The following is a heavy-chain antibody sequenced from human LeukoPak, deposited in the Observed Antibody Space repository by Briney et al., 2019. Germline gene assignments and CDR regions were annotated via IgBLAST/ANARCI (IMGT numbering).Heavy chain of an antibody. CDR2: ITGSGGGT. CDR1: GFTFSSYA. J-gene: IGHJ4*02. CDR3: AKDRSMTTVVTPFGY. D-gene: IGHD4-23*01. V-gene: IGHV3-23*01. Sequence: PGGTLRLSCSASGFTFSSYATSWVRHAPAKGLEWVSLITGSGGGTYYADSVKGRFTISRDNSKNTVYLQMNSLRAEDSAVYYCAKDRSMTTVVTPFGYWGQGTLVTVSS.